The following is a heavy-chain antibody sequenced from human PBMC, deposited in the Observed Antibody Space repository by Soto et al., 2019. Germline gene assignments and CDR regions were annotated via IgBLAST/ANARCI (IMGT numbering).Heavy chain of an antibody. CDR1: GFTFSSYA. CDR3: ARDQDVLVPAASYYYYGMDV. J-gene: IGHJ6*02. V-gene: IGHV3-30-3*01. CDR2: ISYDGSNK. D-gene: IGHD2-2*01. Sequence: QVQLVESGGGVVQPGRSLRLSCAASGFTFSSYAMHWVRQAPGKGLEWVAVISYDGSNKYYADSVKGRFTISRDNSKNTLYLQMNSLRAEDTAVYYCARDQDVLVPAASYYYYGMDVWGQGTTVTVSS.